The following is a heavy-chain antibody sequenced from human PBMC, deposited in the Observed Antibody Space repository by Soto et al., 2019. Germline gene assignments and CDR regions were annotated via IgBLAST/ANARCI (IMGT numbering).Heavy chain of an antibody. Sequence: KGLEWVALISTDGTEKHYPGSVRGRFTISRDNSKNTLYLQMNSLRTEDTAVYYCVKDGGTLSNVVNYSFDIWGQGTKVTVS. CDR3: VKDGGTLSNVVNYSFDI. V-gene: IGHV3-30-3*02. J-gene: IGHJ3*02. CDR2: ISTDGTEK. D-gene: IGHD3-16*01.